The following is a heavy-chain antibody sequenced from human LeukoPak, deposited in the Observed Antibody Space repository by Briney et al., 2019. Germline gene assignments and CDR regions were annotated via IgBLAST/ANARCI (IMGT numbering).Heavy chain of an antibody. CDR3: AKAGYSSSWPFGY. D-gene: IGHD6-13*01. V-gene: IGHV3-23*01. CDR1: GFTFSSYA. Sequence: GGSLRLSCAVSGFTFSSYAMGWVCQAPGKGLEWVSAIGPSGDTTYYLDSVKGRLTISRDNSKNTLYLQMNSLRAEDTAVYYCAKAGYSSSWPFGYWGQGGLVTVSS. CDR2: IGPSGDTT. J-gene: IGHJ4*02.